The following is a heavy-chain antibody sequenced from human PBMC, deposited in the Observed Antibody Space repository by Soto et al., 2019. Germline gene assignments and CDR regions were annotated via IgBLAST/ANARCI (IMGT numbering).Heavy chain of an antibody. CDR3: AKDARTYDFWSGYYNGVGYYYGMDV. D-gene: IGHD3-3*01. Sequence: EVQLVESGGGLVQPGRSLRLSCAASGFTFDDYAMHWVRQAPGKGLEWVSGISWNSGSIGYADSVKGRFTISRDNAKNSLYLQMNSLRAEDTALYYCAKDARTYDFWSGYYNGVGYYYGMDVW. J-gene: IGHJ6*01. CDR2: ISWNSGSI. V-gene: IGHV3-9*01. CDR1: GFTFDDYA.